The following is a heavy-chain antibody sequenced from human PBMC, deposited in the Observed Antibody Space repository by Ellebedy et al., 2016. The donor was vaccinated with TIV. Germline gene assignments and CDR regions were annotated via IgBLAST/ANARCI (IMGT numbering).Heavy chain of an antibody. V-gene: IGHV4-34*01. CDR3: AGTSYGYLYYFDY. CDR1: GGSLSGYY. CDR2: IHQLGST. Sequence: MPGGSLRLSCAVSGGSLSGYYWSWIRQPPGEGLEWIGEIHQLGSTGYNPSLKSRVTISVDMSNNQFSLKLSSVTAADTAVYYCAGTSYGYLYYFDYWGQGTLVTVSS. D-gene: IGHD5-18*01. J-gene: IGHJ4*02.